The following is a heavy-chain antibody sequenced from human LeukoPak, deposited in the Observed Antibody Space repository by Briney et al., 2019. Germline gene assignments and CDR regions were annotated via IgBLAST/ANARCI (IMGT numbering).Heavy chain of an antibody. CDR2: ISYDETNY. CDR3: TRARTWSYYSTFEH. V-gene: IGHV3-30*04. J-gene: IGHJ1*01. CDR1: GFTFSTYA. D-gene: IGHD1-26*01. Sequence: SGGSLRLSCTASGFTFSTYARHWVRQAPGKGLEWVAVISYDETNYYYAESVKGRFSISRDDSKNTLVLQMNSLTTEDTGVYYCTRARTWSYYSTFEHWRPGTLVSVSS.